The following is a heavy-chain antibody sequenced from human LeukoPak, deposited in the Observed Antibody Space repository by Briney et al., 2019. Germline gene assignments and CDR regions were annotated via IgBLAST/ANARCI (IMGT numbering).Heavy chain of an antibody. J-gene: IGHJ4*02. V-gene: IGHV3-23*01. CDR1: GFTFSSYA. CDR2: VSGSGGST. CDR3: AKDPADYSSGWYYFYS. Sequence: GGSLRLSCAASGFTFSSYAMNWVSQAPGKGLEWVSTVSGSGGSTNHADSVKGRFTISRDNSKNTLYLQMNSLRAEDTAVYYCAKDPADYSSGWYYFYSWGQGTLVTVSS. D-gene: IGHD6-19*01.